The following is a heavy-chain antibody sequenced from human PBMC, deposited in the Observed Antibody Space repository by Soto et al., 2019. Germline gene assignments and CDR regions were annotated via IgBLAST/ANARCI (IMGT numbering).Heavy chain of an antibody. CDR1: GFSFSTTG. CDR3: AKDLYSSDWFNFFDS. CDR2: ISHDGGAV. V-gene: IGHV3-30*18. Sequence: QVQLVESGGGVVQPVRSLRLSCAASGFSFSTTGMHWVRQAPGKGLEWVAMISHDGGAVHFADSVKGRFTISRDDSTNTLYLQMNSLRPEDTAVYYCAKDLYSSDWFNFFDSWGQGSLVTVSS. J-gene: IGHJ5*01. D-gene: IGHD6-19*01.